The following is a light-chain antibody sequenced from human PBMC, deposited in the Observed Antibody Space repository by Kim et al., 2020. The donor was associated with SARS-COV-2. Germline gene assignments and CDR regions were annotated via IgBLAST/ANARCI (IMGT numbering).Light chain of an antibody. CDR2: DAS. Sequence: SPGERATLSCSARQSISSSNLAWYQQRPGQPPRLLMYDASSRATGIPDRFSGSGSGTDFTLTISRLEPEDFAVYYCQQYGSTPLTFGGGTKVDIK. CDR3: QQYGSTPLT. V-gene: IGKV3-20*01. J-gene: IGKJ4*01. CDR1: QSISSSN.